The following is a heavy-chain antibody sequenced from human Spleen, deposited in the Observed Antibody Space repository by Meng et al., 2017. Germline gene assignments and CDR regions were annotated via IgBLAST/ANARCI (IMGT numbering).Heavy chain of an antibody. J-gene: IGHJ5*02. CDR1: GGSFSGYS. V-gene: IGHV4-34*01. Sequence: QVQQQQWAAGLLKPSEPLSLTCDVYGGSFSGYSWSWIRQPPGKGLEWIGEISHSGSTNYSPSLKNRVTISLDTSKNQFSLKLRSVTAADTAVYYCARLWTVTSYSADWFDPWGQGTLVTVSS. D-gene: IGHD4-17*01. CDR2: ISHSGST. CDR3: ARLWTVTSYSADWFDP.